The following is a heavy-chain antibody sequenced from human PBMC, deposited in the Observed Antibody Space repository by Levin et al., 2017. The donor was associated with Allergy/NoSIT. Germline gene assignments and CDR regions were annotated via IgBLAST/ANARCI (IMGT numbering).Heavy chain of an antibody. J-gene: IGHJ4*02. CDR1: GGSISSYY. CDR3: ARAIWSGYYDY. Sequence: PSETLSLTCTVSGGSISSYYWSWIRQPPGKGLEWIGYIYYSGSTNYNPSLKSRVTISVDTSKNQFSLKLSSVTAADTAVYYCARAIWSGYYDYWGQGTLVTVSS. D-gene: IGHD3-3*01. V-gene: IGHV4-59*01. CDR2: IYYSGST.